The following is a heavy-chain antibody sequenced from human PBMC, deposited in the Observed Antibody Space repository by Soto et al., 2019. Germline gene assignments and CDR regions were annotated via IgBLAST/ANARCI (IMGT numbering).Heavy chain of an antibody. D-gene: IGHD2-2*01. Sequence: ASVKVSCKASGYTFTSYDINWVRQATGQGLEWMGWMNPNSGNTGYAQKFQGRVTMTRNTSLSTAYMELSSLRSEDTAVYYCARSDDVVVPAADYWGQGTLVTVSS. CDR1: GYTFTSYD. CDR2: MNPNSGNT. CDR3: ARSDDVVVPAADY. V-gene: IGHV1-8*01. J-gene: IGHJ4*02.